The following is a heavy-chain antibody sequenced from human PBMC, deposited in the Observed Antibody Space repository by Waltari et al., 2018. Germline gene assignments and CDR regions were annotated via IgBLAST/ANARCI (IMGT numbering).Heavy chain of an antibody. D-gene: IGHD3-10*01. CDR3: AKVGGSGSYFDTGWFDP. CDR1: GFTFSSYA. CDR2: ISGSGGST. J-gene: IGHJ5*02. V-gene: IGHV3-23*01. Sequence: EVQLLESGGGLVQPGGSLRLSCAASGFTFSSYAMSWVRQAPGKGLEWVSAISGSGGSTSYADSVKGRFTISRDNSKNTLYLQMNSLRAEDTAVYYCAKVGGSGSYFDTGWFDPWGQGTLVTVSS.